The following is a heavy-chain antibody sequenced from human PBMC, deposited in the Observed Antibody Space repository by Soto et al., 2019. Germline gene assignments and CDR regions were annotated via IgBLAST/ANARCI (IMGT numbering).Heavy chain of an antibody. D-gene: IGHD5-18*01. Sequence: KASETLSLTCVVYGGSLSGIYWTWVRQPPGKGLEWIGEINHSGSTNYSPSLESRVTISLDTSNNQFSLKLSSVTAADTAVYYCERGPGYSYGYSVYYYYYGMDVWGQGTTVTVSS. V-gene: IGHV4-34*01. CDR2: INHSGST. CDR3: ERGPGYSYGYSVYYYYYGMDV. J-gene: IGHJ6*02. CDR1: GGSLSGIY.